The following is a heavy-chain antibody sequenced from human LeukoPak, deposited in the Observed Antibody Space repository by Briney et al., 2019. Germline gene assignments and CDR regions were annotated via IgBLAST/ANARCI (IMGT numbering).Heavy chain of an antibody. Sequence: GASVKVSCKASGGTFSSYAISWVRQAPGQGLEWMGRIIPIFGTAHYAQKFQGRVTITTDESTSTAYMELSSLRSEDTAVYYCARSFGGYSYGADYWGQGTLVTVSS. D-gene: IGHD5-18*01. CDR1: GGTFSSYA. CDR2: IIPIFGTA. CDR3: ARSFGGYSYGADY. V-gene: IGHV1-69*05. J-gene: IGHJ4*02.